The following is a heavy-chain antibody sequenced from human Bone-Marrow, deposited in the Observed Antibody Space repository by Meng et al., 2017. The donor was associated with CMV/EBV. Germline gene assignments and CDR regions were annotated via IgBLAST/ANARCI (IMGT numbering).Heavy chain of an antibody. CDR3: TRPWGGGDTRTDY. CDR2: IRSKANSYAT. J-gene: IGHJ4*02. V-gene: IGHV3-73*01. CDR1: GFTFSGSV. Sequence: GESLKISCAASGFTFSGSVMHWVLQASGKGLEWVGRIRSKANSYATAYAASVKGRFTISRDDSKNTAYLQMNSLKTEDTAVYYCTRPWGGGDTRTDYWGQGTLVTVSS. D-gene: IGHD7-27*01.